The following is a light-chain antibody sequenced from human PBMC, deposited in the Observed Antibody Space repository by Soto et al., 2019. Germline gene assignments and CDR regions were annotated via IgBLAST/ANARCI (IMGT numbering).Light chain of an antibody. CDR2: DAS. J-gene: IGKJ4*01. V-gene: IGKV3-20*01. CDR3: QQCSTAPLT. Sequence: EIVLTQSPGTLSLSPGERATLSCRASQTITNNYLAWYQQKPGQAPRLLIDDASRRATGIPDRFSGSGSGTDFTLTISRLEPEDFAVYYCQQCSTAPLTFGGGTKVDIK. CDR1: QTITNNY.